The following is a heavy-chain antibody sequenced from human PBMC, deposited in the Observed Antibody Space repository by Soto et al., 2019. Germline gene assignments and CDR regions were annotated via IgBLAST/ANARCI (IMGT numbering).Heavy chain of an antibody. Sequence: PSETLSLTCTVSGGSISSYYWSWIRQPPGKGLEWIGYIYYSGSTNYNPSLKSRVTISVDTSKNQFSLKLSSVTAADTAVYYCARVIDQDYYYGMDVWGQGTTVTVSS. D-gene: IGHD2-2*01. J-gene: IGHJ6*02. CDR3: ARVIDQDYYYGMDV. CDR1: GGSISSYY. V-gene: IGHV4-59*01. CDR2: IYYSGST.